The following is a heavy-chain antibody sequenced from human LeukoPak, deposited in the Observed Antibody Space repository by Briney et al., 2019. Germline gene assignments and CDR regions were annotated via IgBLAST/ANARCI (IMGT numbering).Heavy chain of an antibody. CDR2: ISSSSSYT. CDR1: GFTFSDYY. D-gene: IGHD6-13*01. V-gene: IGHV3-11*06. J-gene: IGHJ4*02. CDR3: ALWGSSWSNDY. Sequence: GGSLRLSCAASGFTFSDYYMSWIRQAPGKGLEWVSYISSSSSYTNYADSVKGRFTISRDNAKNSLYLQMNSLRAEDTAVYYCALWGSSWSNDYWGQGTLVTVSS.